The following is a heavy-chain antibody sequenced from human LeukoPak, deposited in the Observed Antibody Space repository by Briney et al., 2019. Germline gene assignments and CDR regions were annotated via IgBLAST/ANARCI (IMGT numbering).Heavy chain of an antibody. CDR1: GGTFSSYA. CDR2: IIPIFGTA. V-gene: IGHV1-69*06. Sequence: ASVKVSCKASGGTFSSYAISWVRQAPGQGLEWMGGIIPIFGTANYAQKFRGRVTITADKSTSTAYMELSSLRSEDTAVYYCARDLYYYDSSGYLLWGQGTLVTVSS. CDR3: ARDLYYYDSSGYLL. J-gene: IGHJ4*02. D-gene: IGHD3-22*01.